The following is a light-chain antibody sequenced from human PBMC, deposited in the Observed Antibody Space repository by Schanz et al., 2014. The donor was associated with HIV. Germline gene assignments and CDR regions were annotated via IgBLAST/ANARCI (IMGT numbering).Light chain of an antibody. CDR3: SSYTSSSTLV. J-gene: IGLJ2*01. Sequence: QSALTQPPSASGSPGQSITISCTGLNSDISTYNYVSWYQQHPGKAPKLMIYDVSNRPSGVSNRFSGSKSGNTASLTISGLQAEDEADYYCSSYTSSSTLVFGGGTKLTVL. CDR2: DVS. V-gene: IGLV2-14*01. CDR1: NSDISTYNY.